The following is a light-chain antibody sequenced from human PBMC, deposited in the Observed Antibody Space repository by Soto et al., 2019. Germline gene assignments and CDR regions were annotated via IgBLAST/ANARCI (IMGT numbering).Light chain of an antibody. J-gene: IGLJ1*01. CDR1: SSDVGKYDY. Sequence: QSVLTQPPSASGSPGQSVTISCTGTSSDVGKYDYVSWFQHHPGKAPKLIIYEGSKRLSGVSNRFSGSKSGNTASLTISILQAEDEADYYCCSYAGSSTYVFGTGTKVTVL. CDR2: EGS. CDR3: CSYAGSSTYV. V-gene: IGLV2-23*01.